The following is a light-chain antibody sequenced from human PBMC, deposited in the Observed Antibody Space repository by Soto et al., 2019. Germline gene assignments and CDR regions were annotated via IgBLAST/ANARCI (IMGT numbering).Light chain of an antibody. CDR3: NSLSADASSYV. J-gene: IGLJ1*01. CDR2: EVN. V-gene: IGLV2-14*01. CDR1: SSDVGSHNH. Sequence: QSALTQPASVSGSPGQSIAISCTGTSSDVGSHNHVSWYQQYPGKAPELMIYEVNNRPSGVSARFSGSKFGSTASLTISGLQAEDEADYYCNSLSADASSYVFGPGTKLTVL.